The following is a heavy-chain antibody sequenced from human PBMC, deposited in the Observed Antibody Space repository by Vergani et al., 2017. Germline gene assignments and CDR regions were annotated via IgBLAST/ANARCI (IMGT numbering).Heavy chain of an antibody. J-gene: IGHJ6*02. V-gene: IGHV1-18*04. CDR2: ISAYNGNT. Sequence: VQLVQSGAEVKKPGESLKISCKGSGYSFTSYGISWVRQAPGQGLEWMGWISAYNGNTNYAQKLQGRVTMTTDTSTSTGYMELRSLRSDDTAVYYCASHTAMGGGYYYGMDVWGQGTTVTVSS. CDR3: ASHTAMGGGYYYGMDV. CDR1: GYSFTSYG. D-gene: IGHD5-18*01.